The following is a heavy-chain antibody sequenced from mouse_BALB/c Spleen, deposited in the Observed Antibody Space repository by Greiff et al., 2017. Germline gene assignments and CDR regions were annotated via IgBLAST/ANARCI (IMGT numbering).Heavy chain of an antibody. D-gene: IGHD1-1*01. V-gene: IGHV5-6-5*01. CDR3: ARFITTVALYYYAMDY. J-gene: IGHJ4*01. CDR1: GFTFSSYA. CDR2: ISSGGST. Sequence: EVKLVESGGGLVKPGGSLKLSCAASGFTFSSYAMSWVRQTPEKRLEWVASISSGGSTYYPDSVKGRFTISRDNARNILYLQMSSLRSEDTAMYYCARFITTVALYYYAMDYWGQGTSVTVSS.